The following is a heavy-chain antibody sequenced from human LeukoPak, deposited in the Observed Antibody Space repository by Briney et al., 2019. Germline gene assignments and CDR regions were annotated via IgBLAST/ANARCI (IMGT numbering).Heavy chain of an antibody. Sequence: ASVKVSCKASGGTFSSYAISWVRQAPGQGLEWMGGIIPIFGTANYAQKFQGRVTITADESTSTAYMELSSLRSEDTAVYYCARNYDFWSGYRGYYFDYWGQGTLVTVSS. J-gene: IGHJ4*02. CDR2: IIPIFGTA. D-gene: IGHD3-3*01. CDR1: GGTFSSYA. CDR3: ARNYDFWSGYRGYYFDY. V-gene: IGHV1-69*13.